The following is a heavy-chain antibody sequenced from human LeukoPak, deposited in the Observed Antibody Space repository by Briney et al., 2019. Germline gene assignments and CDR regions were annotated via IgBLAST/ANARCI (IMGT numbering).Heavy chain of an antibody. CDR1: GGSFSGYY. V-gene: IGHV4-34*01. J-gene: IGHJ4*02. Sequence: SETLSLTCAVYGGSFSGYYWSWIRQPPGKGLEWIGEINHSGSTNYNPSLKSRVTISVDTSKNQFSLKLSSVTAADTAVYYCARGRICTNGVCYESFDYWGQGTLVTVSS. CDR2: INHSGST. CDR3: ARGRICTNGVCYESFDY. D-gene: IGHD2-8*01.